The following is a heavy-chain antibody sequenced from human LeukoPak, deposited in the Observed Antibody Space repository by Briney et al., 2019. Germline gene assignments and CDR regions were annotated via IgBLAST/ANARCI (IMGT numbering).Heavy chain of an antibody. V-gene: IGHV7-4-1*01. CDR2: INTNTGNP. CDR1: GYTFTSYA. Sequence: ASVKVSCKASGYTFTSYAMNWVRQAPGQGLEWMGWINTNTGNPTYAQGFTGRFVFSLDTSVSTAYLQIGSLKAEDTAVYYCARDPETYYDFWSGYYYMDVWGQGTTVTVSS. J-gene: IGHJ6*02. D-gene: IGHD3-3*01. CDR3: ARDPETYYDFWSGYYYMDV.